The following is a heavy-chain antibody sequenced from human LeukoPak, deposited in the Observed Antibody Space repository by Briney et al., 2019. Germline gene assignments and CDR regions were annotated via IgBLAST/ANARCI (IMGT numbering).Heavy chain of an antibody. CDR1: GFTLTNAW. CDR2: VKSNSNGGTT. V-gene: IGHV3-15*01. Sequence: GGSLRLSCAASGFTLTNAWMNWVGQAPGKGLEWVGRVKSNSNGGTTDYTAPVKGRFTISRDDSKNTLYLQMNNVRTEDTAVYYCSTDYLDDGYCGQGTLVIVSS. D-gene: IGHD1-1*01. CDR3: STDYLDDGY. J-gene: IGHJ1*01.